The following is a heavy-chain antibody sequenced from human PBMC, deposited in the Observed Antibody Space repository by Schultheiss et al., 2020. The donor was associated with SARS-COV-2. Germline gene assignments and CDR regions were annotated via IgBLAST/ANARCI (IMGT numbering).Heavy chain of an antibody. CDR1: GFTVSSNY. CDR3: AKDYDFWSGLYAPDY. CDR2: IYSGGST. V-gene: IGHV3-53*05. Sequence: GGSLRLSCAASGFTVSSNYMSWVRQAPGKGLEWVSVIYSGGSTYYADSVKGRFTISRDNSKNTLYLQMDTLRPEDTAVYYCAKDYDFWSGLYAPDYWGQGTLVTVSS. D-gene: IGHD3-3*01. J-gene: IGHJ4*02.